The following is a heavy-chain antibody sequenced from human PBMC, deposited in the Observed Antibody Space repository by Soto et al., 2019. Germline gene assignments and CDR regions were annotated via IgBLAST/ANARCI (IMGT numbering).Heavy chain of an antibody. CDR1: GFTFSSYA. D-gene: IGHD4-17*01. V-gene: IGHV3-23*01. CDR3: AKQFPPASGDYQYYFAY. Sequence: EVQLLESGGGLVQPGGSLRLSCAASGFTFSSYAMSWVRQAPGKGLEWVSAISGSGGSTYYADSVKGRFTISRDNSKNTLYLQLNSLRAEDTAVYYCAKQFPPASGDYQYYFAYWGQGTLVNVSS. CDR2: ISGSGGST. J-gene: IGHJ4*01.